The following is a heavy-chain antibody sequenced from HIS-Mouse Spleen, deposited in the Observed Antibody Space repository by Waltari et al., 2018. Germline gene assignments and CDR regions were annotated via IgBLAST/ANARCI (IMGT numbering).Heavy chain of an antibody. J-gene: IGHJ3*02. CDR1: GGSFSGYY. Sequence: QVQLQQWGAGLLKPSETLSLTCAVYGGSFSGYYWSWIRQPPGKGLEWIGEINHSGSTNYNPSLKSRVTISVDTSKNQFSLKLSSVTAADTAVYYCARGTAIFGVVKAFDIWGQGTMVTVSS. CDR2: INHSGST. CDR3: ARGTAIFGVVKAFDI. D-gene: IGHD3-3*02. V-gene: IGHV4-34*01.